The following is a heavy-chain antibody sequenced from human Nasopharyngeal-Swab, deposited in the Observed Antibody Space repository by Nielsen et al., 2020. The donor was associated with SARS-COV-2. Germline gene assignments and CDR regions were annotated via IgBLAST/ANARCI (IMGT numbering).Heavy chain of an antibody. CDR3: ARGRRVVVPAGIYCLFDP. J-gene: IGHJ5*02. Sequence: ASVKVSCKASAHTFTSYDINWVRQATGQGLEWMGWMNPNSGNTGYAQKFQGRVTMTRNTSISTAYMELSSLRSEDTAVCYCARGRRVVVPAGIYCLFDPWGQGALVTVSS. CDR2: MNPNSGNT. CDR1: AHTFTSYD. D-gene: IGHD2-2*01. V-gene: IGHV1-8*01.